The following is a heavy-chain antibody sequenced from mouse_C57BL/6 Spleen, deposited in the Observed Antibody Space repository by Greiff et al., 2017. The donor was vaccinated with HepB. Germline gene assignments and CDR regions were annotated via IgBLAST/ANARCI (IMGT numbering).Heavy chain of an antibody. V-gene: IGHV1-82*01. D-gene: IGHD2-1*01. CDR3: ARRDFYGNYVGFAY. CDR1: GYAFSSSW. J-gene: IGHJ3*01. CDR2: IYPGDGDT. Sequence: QVQLQQSGPELVKPGASVKISCKASGYAFSSSWMNWVKQRPGKGLEWIGRIYPGDGDTNYNGKFKGKATLTADKSSSTAYMQLSSLTSEDSAVYFCARRDFYGNYVGFAYWGQGTLVTVSA.